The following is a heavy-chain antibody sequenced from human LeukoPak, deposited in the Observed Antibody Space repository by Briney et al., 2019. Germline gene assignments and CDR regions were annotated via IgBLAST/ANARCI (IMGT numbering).Heavy chain of an antibody. J-gene: IGHJ5*02. D-gene: IGHD5-24*01. CDR3: ARTTTMATLVH. CDR2: ISSSGNTI. CDR1: GFTFSSYE. V-gene: IGHV3-48*03. Sequence: GGSLRLSCAASGFTFSSYEMNWVRQAPGKGLEWISYISSSGNTIYYADSVKGRFTISRDNAKNSLYLQMNSLRAEDTAVYYCARTTTMATLVHWGQGTLVTVSS.